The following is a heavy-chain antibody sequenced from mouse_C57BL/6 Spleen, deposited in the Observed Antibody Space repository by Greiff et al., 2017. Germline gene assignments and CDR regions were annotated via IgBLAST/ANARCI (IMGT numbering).Heavy chain of an antibody. D-gene: IGHD1-1*02. CDR3: ARYGVLHGVDY. CDR2: IYPGDGDT. CDR1: GYAFSSSW. Sequence: QVQLQQSGPELVKPGASVKISCKASGYAFSSSWLNWVKQRPGKGLEWIGRIYPGDGDTNSNGKFKGKATLTADKSSSTAYMQLSSLTSEDSAVYFCARYGVLHGVDYWGQGTTLTVSS. J-gene: IGHJ2*01. V-gene: IGHV1-82*01.